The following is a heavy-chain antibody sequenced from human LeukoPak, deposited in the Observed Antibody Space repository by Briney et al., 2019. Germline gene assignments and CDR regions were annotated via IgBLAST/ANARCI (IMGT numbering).Heavy chain of an antibody. J-gene: IGHJ5*02. V-gene: IGHV4-34*01. D-gene: IGHD2/OR15-2a*01. CDR2: INHSGST. CDR3: ARGVLLGNWFDP. Sequence: PSETLSLTCAVYGGSFSGYYWSWIRQPPGKGLEWIGEINHSGSTNYNPSLKSRVTISVDTSKNQFSLKLSYVTAADTAVYYCARGVLLGNWFDPRGQGTLVTVSS. CDR1: GGSFSGYY.